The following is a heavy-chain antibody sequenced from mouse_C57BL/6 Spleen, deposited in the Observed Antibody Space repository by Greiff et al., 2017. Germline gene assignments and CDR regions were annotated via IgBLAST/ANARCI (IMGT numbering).Heavy chain of an antibody. CDR2: INPYNGGT. V-gene: IGHV1-19*01. CDR1: GNTFTDYY. J-gene: IGHJ1*03. Sequence: EVKLQESGPVLVKPGASVKMSCKASGNTFTDYYMNWVKQSHGKSLEWIGVINPYNGGTSYNQKFKGKATLTVDKSSSTAYMELNSLTSEDSAVYYCASYYGSSYGYFDVWGTGTTVTVSS. CDR3: ASYYGSSYGYFDV. D-gene: IGHD1-1*01.